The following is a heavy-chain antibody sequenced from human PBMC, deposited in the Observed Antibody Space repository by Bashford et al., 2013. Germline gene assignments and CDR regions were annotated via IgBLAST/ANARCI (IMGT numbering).Heavy chain of an antibody. J-gene: IGHJ6*02. CDR1: GGSISSSSYY. V-gene: IGHV4-31*06. CDR3: VRRVGLRGQLGPTYGMDV. D-gene: IGHD6-6*01. Sequence: SETLSLTCSVSGGSISSSSYYWGWIRQHPGKGLEWIGYIYYSGSTYYNPSLKSRVTISVDTSKNQFSLKLSSVTAADTAVYLRVRRVGLRGQLGPTYGMDVVGAKGPRVTGLL. CDR2: IYYSGST.